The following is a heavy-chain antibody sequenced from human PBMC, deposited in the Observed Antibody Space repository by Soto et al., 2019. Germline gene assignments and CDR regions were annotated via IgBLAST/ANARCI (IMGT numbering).Heavy chain of an antibody. D-gene: IGHD2-2*01. CDR3: ARRIVVVPNPALDY. V-gene: IGHV4-34*01. J-gene: IGHJ4*02. CDR2: INHSGST. CDR1: GGSFSGYY. Sequence: QVQLQQWGAGLLKPSETLSLTCAVYGGSFSGYYWSWIRQPPGKGLEWIGEINHSGSTNYNPSLKGRVTISVDTSKNQFSLKLSSVTAADTAVYYCARRIVVVPNPALDYWGQGTLVTVSS.